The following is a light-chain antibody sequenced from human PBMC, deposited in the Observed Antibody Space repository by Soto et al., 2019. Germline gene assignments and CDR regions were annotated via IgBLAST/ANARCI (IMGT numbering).Light chain of an antibody. J-gene: IGLJ2*01. Sequence: QSVLTQPPSASGTPRQRVTISCSGGDSNIGSNTVNWYQQLPGTAPKLVIYNDNKRPSGVPDRTSGSKSGTSASLAISGLQSGDEAAYYCAAWDNRLNGPIFGGGTKVTVL. CDR2: NDN. V-gene: IGLV1-44*01. CDR3: AAWDNRLNGPI. CDR1: DSNIGSNT.